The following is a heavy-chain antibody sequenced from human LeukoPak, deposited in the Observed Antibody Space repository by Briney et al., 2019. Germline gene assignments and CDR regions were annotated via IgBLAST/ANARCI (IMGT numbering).Heavy chain of an antibody. CDR1: GFTFSGYA. CDR3: SSASSGQPDY. J-gene: IGHJ4*02. Sequence: GGSLRLSCAASGFTFSGYAMHWVRQAPGKGLEWVALISYNGNYEDYAQSVKGRFTISRDNSKNTLFLQMNSLRPEDTAVYYCSSASSGQPDYWGQGTLVTVSS. CDR2: ISYNGNYE. D-gene: IGHD1-1*01. V-gene: IGHV3-30*04.